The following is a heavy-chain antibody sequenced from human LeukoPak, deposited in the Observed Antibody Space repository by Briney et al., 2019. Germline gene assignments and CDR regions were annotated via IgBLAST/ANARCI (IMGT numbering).Heavy chain of an antibody. J-gene: IGHJ4*02. V-gene: IGHV1-18*01. CDR2: ISAYNGNT. CDR1: GFTFTSYG. CDR3: ARGDSPPSY. D-gene: IGHD3-22*01. Sequence: GGSLRLSCAASGFTFTSYGISWVRQAPGQGLEWMGWISAYNGNTNYAQKLQGRVTMTTDTSTSTAYMELRSLRSDDTAVYYCARGDSPPSYWGQGTLVTVSS.